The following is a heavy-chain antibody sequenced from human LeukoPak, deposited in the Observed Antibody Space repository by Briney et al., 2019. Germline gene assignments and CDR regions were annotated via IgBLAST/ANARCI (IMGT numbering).Heavy chain of an antibody. J-gene: IGHJ4*02. CDR2: ISGSGANT. CDR3: AKEGGSGSLYYFDY. D-gene: IGHD3-10*01. Sequence: GGSLRLSCAASGFTFSSYAMSWVRQAPGKGLEWVSAISGSGANTYYADSVKGRFTISRDNSKNALYLQMNSLRAEDTAVYYCAKEGGSGSLYYFDYWGQGTLVTVSS. V-gene: IGHV3-23*01. CDR1: GFTFSSYA.